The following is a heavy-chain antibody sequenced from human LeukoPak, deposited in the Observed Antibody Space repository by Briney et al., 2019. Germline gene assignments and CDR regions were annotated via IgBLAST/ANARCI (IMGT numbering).Heavy chain of an antibody. CDR2: IKSKTDGGTT. CDR1: GFTFSDYY. Sequence: GGSLRLSCAASGFTFSDYYMSWVRQAPGKGLEWVGRIKSKTDGGTTDYAAPVKGRFTISRDDSKNTLYLQMNSLKTEDTAVYYCTTLAAAGTDFDYWGQGTLVTVSS. D-gene: IGHD6-13*01. CDR3: TTLAAAGTDFDY. V-gene: IGHV3-15*01. J-gene: IGHJ4*02.